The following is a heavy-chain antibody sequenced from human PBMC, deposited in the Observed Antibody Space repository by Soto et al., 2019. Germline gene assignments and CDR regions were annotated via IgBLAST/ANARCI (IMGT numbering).Heavy chain of an antibody. CDR3: ARQSKDCSSTSCYGGFDY. V-gene: IGHV4-39*01. J-gene: IGHJ4*02. Sequence: SETRSLTWTVSGGSISRSIYYWVWIRQPPGKGLEWIGSIYYSGSTYYNPSLKSRVTISVDTSKNQFSLKLSSVTAADTAVYYCARQSKDCSSTSCYGGFDYWGQGTLVTVSS. D-gene: IGHD2-2*01. CDR2: IYYSGST. CDR1: GGSISRSIYY.